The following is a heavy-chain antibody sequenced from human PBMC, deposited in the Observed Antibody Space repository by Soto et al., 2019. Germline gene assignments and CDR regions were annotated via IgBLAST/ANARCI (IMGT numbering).Heavy chain of an antibody. V-gene: IGHV1-69*01. CDR3: AREEYSSGPDYAFDI. J-gene: IGHJ3*02. CDR2: IIPIFGTA. D-gene: IGHD3-22*01. Sequence: QVQLVQSGAEVKKPGSSVKVSCKASGCTFSSYAISWVRQAPGQGLEWMGGIIPIFGTANYAQKFQGRVTITADESTSTAYMELSSLRSEDTAVYYCAREEYSSGPDYAFDICSQGTIVTFSS. CDR1: GCTFSSYA.